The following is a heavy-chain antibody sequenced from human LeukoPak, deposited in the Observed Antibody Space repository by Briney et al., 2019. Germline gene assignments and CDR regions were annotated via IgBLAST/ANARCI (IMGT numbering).Heavy chain of an antibody. D-gene: IGHD3/OR15-3a*01. CDR1: GNYW. Sequence: GGSLRLSCAASGNYWMHWVRQVPGKGLVWVSHINSDGSWTSYADSVKGRFTISKDNAKNTVYLQMNSLRAEDTAVFYCARDQYDTWSRRGNFDSWGQGTLVIVSS. CDR3: ARDQYDTWSRRGNFDS. V-gene: IGHV3-74*01. J-gene: IGHJ4*02. CDR2: INSDGSWT.